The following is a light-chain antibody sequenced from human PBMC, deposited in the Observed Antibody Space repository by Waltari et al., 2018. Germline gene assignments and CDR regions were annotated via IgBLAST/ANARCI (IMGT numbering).Light chain of an antibody. Sequence: DIQMTQSPSSLSASVGDRVTITCRASQSINTYLSWYQKKSEKAPQLLIYAASSLQSGVPSRFSGSGSGTDFTLTITSLQPEDFATYYCQQGHSTPRTFGQGTKVEIK. CDR1: QSINTY. CDR2: AAS. J-gene: IGKJ1*01. V-gene: IGKV1-39*01. CDR3: QQGHSTPRT.